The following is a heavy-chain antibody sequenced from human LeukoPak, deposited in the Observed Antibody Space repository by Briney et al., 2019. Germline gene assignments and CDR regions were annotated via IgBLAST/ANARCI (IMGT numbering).Heavy chain of an antibody. J-gene: IGHJ4*02. D-gene: IGHD5-12*01. Sequence: PGGSLRLSCAASTFTFSIWGMHWVRQAPGKGLEWVAFIQYDGTNKYYADSVKGRFTISRDNSRNTLYLQMNSLRAEDTAVYYCARDRTAYSYGTLFDYWGQGTLVTVSS. CDR2: IQYDGTNK. CDR1: TFTFSIWG. CDR3: ARDRTAYSYGTLFDY. V-gene: IGHV3-30*02.